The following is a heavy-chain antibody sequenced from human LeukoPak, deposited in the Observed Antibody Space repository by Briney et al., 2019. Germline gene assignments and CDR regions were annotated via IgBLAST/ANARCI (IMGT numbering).Heavy chain of an antibody. V-gene: IGHV4-39*01. Sequence: PSETLSLTCTVSGGSISSSSYYWGWIRQPPGKGLEWIGSIYYSGSTYYNPSLKSRVTISVDTSKNQFFLKLSSVTAADTAVYYCATIVVVPAAPGGGPWGQGTLVTVSS. J-gene: IGHJ5*02. CDR3: ATIVVVPAAPGGGP. CDR2: IYYSGST. D-gene: IGHD2-2*01. CDR1: GGSISSSSYY.